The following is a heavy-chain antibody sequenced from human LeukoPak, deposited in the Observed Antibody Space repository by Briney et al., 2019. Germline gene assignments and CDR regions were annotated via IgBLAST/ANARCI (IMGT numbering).Heavy chain of an antibody. V-gene: IGHV3-23*01. CDR2: ISGSGGST. CDR3: AKDRDVWGSLLDY. J-gene: IGHJ4*02. Sequence: GGSLRLSSAASGFTYSSYAMNWIRRAPGKGLEWVSTISGSGGSTYYADSVKGRFTISRDNSKNMLYLQMNSLRAEDTAVYYCAKDRDVWGSLLDYWGQGTLVTASS. D-gene: IGHD3-16*01. CDR1: GFTYSSYA.